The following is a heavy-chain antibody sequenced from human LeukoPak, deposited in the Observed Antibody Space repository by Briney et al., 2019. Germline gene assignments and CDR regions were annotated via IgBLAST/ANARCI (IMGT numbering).Heavy chain of an antibody. V-gene: IGHV4-39*01. J-gene: IGHJ3*02. D-gene: IGHD3-9*01. CDR1: GGSVSNSNYY. Sequence: PSETLSLTCTVSGGSVSNSNYYWGWIRQPPGKGLEWIGSIYYSGSTYYNPSLKSRVTISVDTSKNQFSLKLSSVTAADTAVYYCAGPAYYDILTGYYTDAFDIWGQGTMVTVSS. CDR2: IYYSGST. CDR3: AGPAYYDILTGYYTDAFDI.